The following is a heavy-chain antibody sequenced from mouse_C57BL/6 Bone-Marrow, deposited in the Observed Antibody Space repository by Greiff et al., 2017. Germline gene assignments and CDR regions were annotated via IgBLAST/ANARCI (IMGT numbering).Heavy chain of an antibody. D-gene: IGHD2-5*01. Sequence: QVQLKQPGAELVKPGASVKLSCKACGYTFTSYWMHWVKQRPGQGLEWIGMIHPNSGSTNYNEKFKSKATLTVDKSSSTAYMQLSSLTSEDSAVYYCARYSNSWFAYWGQGTLVTVSA. CDR3: ARYSNSWFAY. CDR1: GYTFTSYW. CDR2: IHPNSGST. V-gene: IGHV1-64*01. J-gene: IGHJ3*01.